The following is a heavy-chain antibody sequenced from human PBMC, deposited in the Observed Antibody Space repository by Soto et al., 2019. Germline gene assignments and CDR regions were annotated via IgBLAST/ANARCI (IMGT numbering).Heavy chain of an antibody. D-gene: IGHD6-6*01. CDR1: GFTFSSYG. J-gene: IGHJ5*02. Sequence: GSLRLSCAASGFTFSSYGMHWVRQAPGKGLEWVAVISYDGSNKYYADSVKGRFTISRDNSKNTLYLQMNSLRAEDTAVYYCAKGRAARFSWFDPWGQGTLVTVSS. V-gene: IGHV3-30*18. CDR3: AKGRAARFSWFDP. CDR2: ISYDGSNK.